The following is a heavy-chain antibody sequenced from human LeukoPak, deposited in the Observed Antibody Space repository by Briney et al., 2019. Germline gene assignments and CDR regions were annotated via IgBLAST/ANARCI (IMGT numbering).Heavy chain of an antibody. D-gene: IGHD1-26*01. Sequence: PGGSLRLSCAASGFTFSSYWMHCVRQAPGKGLVWVSRIKTDGSRTTYADSVKGRFTISRDNDRNTLYLQMNSLRDEDTAVYYCVRDRVEGATTFDDWGQGTLVTVSS. CDR3: VRDRVEGATTFDD. CDR2: IKTDGSRT. J-gene: IGHJ4*02. V-gene: IGHV3-74*01. CDR1: GFTFSSYW.